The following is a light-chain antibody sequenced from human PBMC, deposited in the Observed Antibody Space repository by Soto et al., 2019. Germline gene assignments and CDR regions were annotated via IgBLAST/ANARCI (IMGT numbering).Light chain of an antibody. CDR1: QSLLHSNGNNY. Sequence: DIVMTQSPLSLPVTPGEPASISCRSSQSLLHSNGNNYLDWYVQKPGQSPQLLIYLTSNRASGVTDRFRGSRSGTDYTLKISRVEAEDAGVYYCMHVLQTPYTFGQRTKLEMK. J-gene: IGKJ2*01. V-gene: IGKV2-28*01. CDR2: LTS. CDR3: MHVLQTPYT.